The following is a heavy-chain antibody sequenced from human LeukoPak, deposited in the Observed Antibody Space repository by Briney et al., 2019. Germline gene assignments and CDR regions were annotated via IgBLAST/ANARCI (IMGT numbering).Heavy chain of an antibody. J-gene: IGHJ3*02. V-gene: IGHV4-61*08. CDR2: IYYSGST. CDR3: ARDNRIAAPAGSAFDI. D-gene: IGHD1-14*01. CDR1: GGSISSGGYY. Sequence: SETLSLTCTVSGGSISSGGYYWGWIRQPPGKGLEWIGYIYYSGSTNYNPSLKSRVTISVDTSKNQFSLKLSSVTAADTAVYYCARDNRIAAPAGSAFDIWGQGTMVTVSS.